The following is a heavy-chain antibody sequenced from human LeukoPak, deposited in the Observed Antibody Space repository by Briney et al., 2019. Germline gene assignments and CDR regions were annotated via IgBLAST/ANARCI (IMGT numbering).Heavy chain of an antibody. V-gene: IGHV3-48*03. CDR2: ISSSGSTI. CDR1: GFTFSSYE. Sequence: PGGSLRLSCAASGFTFSSYEMNWVRQAPGKGLEWVSYISSSGSTIYYADSVKGRFTISRDNAKNSLYLQMNSLRAEDTAVYYCARGDPPRLLWFGEPGGFYFDYWGQGTLVTVSS. J-gene: IGHJ4*02. D-gene: IGHD3-10*01. CDR3: ARGDPPRLLWFGEPGGFYFDY.